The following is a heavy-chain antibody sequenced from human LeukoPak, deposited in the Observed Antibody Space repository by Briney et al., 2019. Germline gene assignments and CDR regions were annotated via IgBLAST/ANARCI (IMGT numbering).Heavy chain of an antibody. V-gene: IGHV1-24*01. D-gene: IGHD4-23*01. CDR2: FDPEEGET. CDR1: GHSLAELA. J-gene: IGHJ6*02. CDR3: AILPLTVVTPLYV. Sequence: ASVKVSCKVSGHSLAELAMHWVRQAPGKGLEWVGGFDPEEGETFYAQEVLGRVSMTEDTSTDTAYMELSSLTSEDTAVYYCAILPLTVVTPLYVWGQGTTVTVSS.